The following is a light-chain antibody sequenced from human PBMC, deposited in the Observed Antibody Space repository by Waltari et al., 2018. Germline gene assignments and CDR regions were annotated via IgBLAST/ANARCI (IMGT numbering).Light chain of an antibody. CDR1: NLRSTN. V-gene: IGLV3-9*01. CDR2: RDR. CDR3: QVWGSGTV. J-gene: IGLJ2*01. Sequence: SFEVSQPLSVSVALGQTARISCLATNLRSTNIHWLQQKPGQAPLLVIYRDRDRPSGIPERFSGSKSGTTATLTISGAQAGDEADYYCQVWGSGTVFGGGTKLTVL.